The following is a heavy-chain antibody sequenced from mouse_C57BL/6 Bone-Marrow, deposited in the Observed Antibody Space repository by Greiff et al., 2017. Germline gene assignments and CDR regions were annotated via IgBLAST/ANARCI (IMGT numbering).Heavy chain of an antibody. Sequence: QVQLQQPGAELVKPGASVKLSCKASGYTFTSYWMHWVKQRPGQGLEWIGMIHPNSGSTNYNEKFKSKATLTVDKSSSTAYMQLSSLTSEDSAVYYCAWDYGDYYAMDYWGQGTSGTVSS. CDR3: AWDYGDYYAMDY. D-gene: IGHD2-4*01. CDR2: IHPNSGST. CDR1: GYTFTSYW. J-gene: IGHJ4*01. V-gene: IGHV1-64*01.